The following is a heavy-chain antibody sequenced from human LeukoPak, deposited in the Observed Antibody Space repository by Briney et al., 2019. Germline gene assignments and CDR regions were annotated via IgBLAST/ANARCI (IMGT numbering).Heavy chain of an antibody. J-gene: IGHJ4*02. D-gene: IGHD5-24*01. Sequence: SETLSLTCAVYDGSFSGYYWSWIRQPPGKGLEWIGYIYYTGSTRYNPSLESRVTISVDTSKNQFSLKLSSVTAADTAVYYCARGPDDFDYWGQGTLVTVSS. CDR2: IYYTGST. CDR1: DGSFSGYY. CDR3: ARGPDDFDY. V-gene: IGHV4-59*01.